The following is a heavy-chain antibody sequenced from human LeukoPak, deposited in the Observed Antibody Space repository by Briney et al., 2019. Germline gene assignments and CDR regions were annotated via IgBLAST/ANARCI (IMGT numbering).Heavy chain of an antibody. CDR1: GFTFSSYG. CDR2: ISGSGDST. J-gene: IGHJ4*02. D-gene: IGHD2-15*01. V-gene: IGHV3-23*01. Sequence: GGSLRLSCAASGFTFSSYGMHWVRQAPGKGLEWVSAISGSGDSTYYADSVKGRFTISRDNSKNTLYLQMNSLRAEDTAVYYCAKDTCSGGSCYYTTDYWGQGTLVTVSS. CDR3: AKDTCSGGSCYYTTDY.